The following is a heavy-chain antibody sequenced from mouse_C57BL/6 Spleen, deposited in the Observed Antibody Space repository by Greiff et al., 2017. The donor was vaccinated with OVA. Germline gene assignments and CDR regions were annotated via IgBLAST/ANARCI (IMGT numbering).Heavy chain of an antibody. CDR2: INPSSGYT. CDR1: GYTFTSYW. J-gene: IGHJ1*03. CDR3: EKSLLRGYCDV. D-gene: IGHD1-1*01. Sequence: QVQLQQSGAELAKPGASVKLSCKASGYTFTSYWMHWVKQRPGQGLEWIGYINPSSGYTKYNQKFKDKATLTADKSSSTAYMQLSSLTYEDSAVYYCEKSLLRGYCDVWGTGTTVTVSS. V-gene: IGHV1-7*01.